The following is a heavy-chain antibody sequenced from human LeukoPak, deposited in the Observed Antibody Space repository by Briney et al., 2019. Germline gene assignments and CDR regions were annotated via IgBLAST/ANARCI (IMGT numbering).Heavy chain of an antibody. CDR1: GASISGSGYY. D-gene: IGHD3-10*01. J-gene: IGHJ4*02. Sequence: SETLSLTCTVSGASISGSGYYWGWIRQPPGKGLEWIGSIYSSGSTYYNASLQSRVTISIETSKNQISLRLNSVTAADTAMYYCARYITMVRGVMDYWGQGTLVTVSS. CDR3: ARYITMVRGVMDY. V-gene: IGHV4-39*01. CDR2: IYSSGST.